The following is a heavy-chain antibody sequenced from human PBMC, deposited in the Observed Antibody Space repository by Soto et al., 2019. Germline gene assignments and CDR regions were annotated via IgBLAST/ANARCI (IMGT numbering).Heavy chain of an antibody. CDR3: ATAEVDY. V-gene: IGHV3-74*01. CDR2: MTSDGSTT. J-gene: IGHJ4*02. Sequence: GGSLRLSFAPSVFNFGSSSMHWVRQAPGKGLQWVSRMTSDGSTTDYADSVKGRFTVSRDDGKYTLYLQMNSLRAEDTAVYYCATAEVDYWGPGTLVTVS. CDR1: VFNFGSSS.